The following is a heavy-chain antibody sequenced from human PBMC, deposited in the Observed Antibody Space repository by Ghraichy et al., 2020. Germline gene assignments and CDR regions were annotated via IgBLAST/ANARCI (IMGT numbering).Heavy chain of an antibody. V-gene: IGHV3-66*01. CDR1: GFTVSSNY. CDR3: ARIHDADVFDI. D-gene: IGHD5-18*01. Sequence: GSLRLSCAASGFTVSSNYMSWVRQAPGKGLEWVSVIYRGGTTYYADSVKGRFTISSDNAKNTLYLQMNSLRDEDTAVYYCARIHDADVFDIWGQGTMVTVSS. J-gene: IGHJ3*02. CDR2: IYRGGTT.